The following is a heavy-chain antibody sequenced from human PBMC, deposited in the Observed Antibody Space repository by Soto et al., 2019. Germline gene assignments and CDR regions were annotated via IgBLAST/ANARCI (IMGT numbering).Heavy chain of an antibody. J-gene: IGHJ4*02. V-gene: IGHV3-21*01. D-gene: IGHD3-22*01. CDR1: GFTFSSYS. CDR2: ISSSSGYI. CDR3: AKATGDYYDASGADY. Sequence: EVQLVESGGGLVKPGGSLRLSCTASGFTFSSYSMKWVRQAPRKGLEWVSSISSSSGYIYYADSVKGRFTISRDNAKNSLYLRMNSLRAEDTAVYYCAKATGDYYDASGADYWGQGTLVTVSS.